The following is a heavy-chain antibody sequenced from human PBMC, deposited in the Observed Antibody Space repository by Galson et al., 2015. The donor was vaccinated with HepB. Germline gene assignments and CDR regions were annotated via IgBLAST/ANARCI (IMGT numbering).Heavy chain of an antibody. CDR2: FDPEDGET. CDR3: ATDSRWLQNLDY. J-gene: IGHJ4*02. V-gene: IGHV1-24*01. D-gene: IGHD5-24*01. Sequence: SVKVSCKVSGYTLTELSMHWVRQAPGKGLEWMGGFDPEDGETIYAQKFQGRVTMTEDTSTDTAYMELSSLRSEDTAVYYCATDSRWLQNLDYWGQGTLVTVSS. CDR1: GYTLTELS.